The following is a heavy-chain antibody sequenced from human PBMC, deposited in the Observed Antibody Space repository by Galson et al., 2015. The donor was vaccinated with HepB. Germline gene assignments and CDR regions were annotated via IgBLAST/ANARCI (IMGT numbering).Heavy chain of an antibody. J-gene: IGHJ6*02. CDR1: GFTFSSYE. D-gene: IGHD1-26*01. CDR3: WSGSYEGIYYYYGMDV. Sequence: SLRLSCAASGFTFSSYEMNWVRQAPGKGLEWVSYISSSGSTIYYADSVKGRFTISRDNAKNSLYLQMNSLRAEDTAVYYCWSGSYEGIYYYYGMDVWGQGTTVTVSS. V-gene: IGHV3-48*03. CDR2: ISSSGSTI.